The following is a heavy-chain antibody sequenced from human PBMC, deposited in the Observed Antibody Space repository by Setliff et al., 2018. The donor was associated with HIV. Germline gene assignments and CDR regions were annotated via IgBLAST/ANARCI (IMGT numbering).Heavy chain of an antibody. CDR1: GFDFAGDG. CDR3: GRRTTDY. Sequence: GGSLRLSCEVSGFDFAGDGMQWVRQAPGKGLEWVAFIWFDGSDKTYADSVKGRFTISRGNSKNTLYLEMNSLRTDDTAVYYCGRRTTDYWGQGTLVTVSS. D-gene: IGHD1-1*01. J-gene: IGHJ4*02. V-gene: IGHV3-30*02. CDR2: IWFDGSDK.